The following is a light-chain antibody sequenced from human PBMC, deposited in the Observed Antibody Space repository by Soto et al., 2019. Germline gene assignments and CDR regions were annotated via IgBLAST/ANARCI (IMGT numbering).Light chain of an antibody. CDR2: GAS. J-gene: IGKJ2*01. CDR3: QQYGSSPRT. CDR1: QSVSSSY. V-gene: IGKV3-20*01. Sequence: EIVLTQSPGTLSLSPGERATLSCRASQSVSSSYLAWYQQKPGQAPRLLIYGASIRATGIPDRFSGSGSGTDFTLTISRLEPEDFAVSYCQQYGSSPRTFGQGTKLEIK.